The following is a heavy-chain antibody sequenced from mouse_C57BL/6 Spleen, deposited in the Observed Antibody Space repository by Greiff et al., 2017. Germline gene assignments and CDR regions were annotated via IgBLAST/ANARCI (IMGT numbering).Heavy chain of an antibody. J-gene: IGHJ3*01. CDR1: GYTFTSYW. V-gene: IGHV1-53*01. D-gene: IGHD1-1*01. CDR3: ARGDYGSSGFAY. Sequence: QVQLQQPGTELVKPGASVKLSCKASGYTFTSYWMHWVKQRPGQGLEWIGNINPSNGGTNYNEKFKSKATLTVDKSSSTAYMQLSSLTSEDSAVYYFARGDYGSSGFAYWGQGTLVTVSA. CDR2: INPSNGGT.